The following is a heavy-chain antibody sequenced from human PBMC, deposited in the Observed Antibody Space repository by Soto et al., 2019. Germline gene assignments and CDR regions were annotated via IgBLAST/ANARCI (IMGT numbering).Heavy chain of an antibody. D-gene: IGHD2-15*01. CDR2: ISNDGRSK. J-gene: IGHJ4*02. V-gene: IGHV3-30*04. Sequence: QVQLVESGGGVVQPGRSLRLSCAASGFTFTTYAIHWVRQAPGKGLEWVAVISNDGRSKYYADSVKGRFTISRDNSKNTLYLQMNSLRSYDTAVYYCARDQCFGGGRRCYYFDFWGQGTLVTVSS. CDR3: ARDQCFGGGRRCYYFDF. CDR1: GFTFTTYA.